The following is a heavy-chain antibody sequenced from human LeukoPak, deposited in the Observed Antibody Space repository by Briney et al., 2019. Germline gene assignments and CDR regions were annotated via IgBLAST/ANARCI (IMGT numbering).Heavy chain of an antibody. Sequence: QPGGSLRLSCAASGFSFASYEMNWVRQAPGKGLEWVSHISSDGRVETYLDSVRGRFTMSRDNAKDLLVLQMNGLRAEDTAVYYCARDTLNGPFVISLDYWGQGALVTVSS. V-gene: IGHV3-48*03. J-gene: IGHJ4*02. CDR3: ARDTLNGPFVISLDY. CDR2: ISSDGRVE. D-gene: IGHD3-9*01. CDR1: GFSFASYE.